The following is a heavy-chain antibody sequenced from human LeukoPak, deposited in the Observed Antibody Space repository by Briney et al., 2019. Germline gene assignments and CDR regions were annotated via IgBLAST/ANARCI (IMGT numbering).Heavy chain of an antibody. D-gene: IGHD2-15*01. Sequence: PGGSLRLSCAASGFTFSSYAMSWVRQAPGKGLEWVSAISGSGGSTYYADSVKGRFTISRDNSQNTLYLQMNSLRAEDTAVYYCAKALLGYCSGGSCSLFDYWGQGTLVTVSS. V-gene: IGHV3-23*01. CDR1: GFTFSSYA. J-gene: IGHJ4*02. CDR3: AKALLGYCSGGSCSLFDY. CDR2: ISGSGGST.